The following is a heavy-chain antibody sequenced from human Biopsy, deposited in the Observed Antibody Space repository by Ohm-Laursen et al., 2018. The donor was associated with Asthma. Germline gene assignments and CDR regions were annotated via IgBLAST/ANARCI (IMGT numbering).Heavy chain of an antibody. J-gene: IGHJ1*01. CDR1: GFTFGDYW. Sequence: SLRLSCAAPGFTFGDYWMSWVRQVPGKGLEWVANIKHDGTEKNHVDSLKGRFTISRDNAKNSLYLQMNSLRAEGTAVYYCARTFHFWSPYHAEHYQLWGQGTLATVSS. V-gene: IGHV3-7*01. D-gene: IGHD3-3*02. CDR2: IKHDGTEK. CDR3: ARTFHFWSPYHAEHYQL.